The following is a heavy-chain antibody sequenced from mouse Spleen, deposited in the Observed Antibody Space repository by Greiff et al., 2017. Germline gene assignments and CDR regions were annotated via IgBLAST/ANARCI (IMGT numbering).Heavy chain of an antibody. CDR2: SRNKANDYTT. D-gene: IGHD2-14*01. CDR1: GFTFSDFY. Sequence: EVHLVESGGGLVQSGRSLRLSCATSGFTFSDFYMEWVRQAPGKGLEWIAASRNKANDYTTEYSASVKGRFIVSRDTSQSILYLQMNALRAEDTAIYYCARDAGGTFDYWGQGTTLTVSS. V-gene: IGHV7-1*01. J-gene: IGHJ2*01. CDR3: ARDAGGTFDY.